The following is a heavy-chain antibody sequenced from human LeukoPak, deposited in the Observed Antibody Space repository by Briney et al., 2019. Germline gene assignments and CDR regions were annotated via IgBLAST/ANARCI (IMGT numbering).Heavy chain of an antibody. CDR3: ARDLRGYSYGFINY. D-gene: IGHD5-18*01. CDR2: INPNSGGT. V-gene: IGHV1-2*02. Sequence: ASVKVSCKASGYTFTGYYMHWVRQAPGQGLEWMGWINPNSGGTNYAQKFQGRVTMTRDTSISTAYMELSRLRSDDTAVYYCARDLRGYSYGFINYWGQGTLVTASS. J-gene: IGHJ4*02. CDR1: GYTFTGYY.